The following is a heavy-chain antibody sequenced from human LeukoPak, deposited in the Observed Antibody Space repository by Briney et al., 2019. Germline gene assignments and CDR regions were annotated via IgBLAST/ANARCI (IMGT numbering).Heavy chain of an antibody. Sequence: ASVKVSCKASGYTFTSYDINWVRQATGQGLEWMGWMNPKSGNTGYAQKFQGRVTMTRNISISTAYMELSSLRSEDTAVYYCARGSFWSVNDGMDVWGQGTTVTVSS. J-gene: IGHJ6*02. V-gene: IGHV1-8*01. CDR3: ARGSFWSVNDGMDV. CDR2: MNPKSGNT. D-gene: IGHD3-3*01. CDR1: GYTFTSYD.